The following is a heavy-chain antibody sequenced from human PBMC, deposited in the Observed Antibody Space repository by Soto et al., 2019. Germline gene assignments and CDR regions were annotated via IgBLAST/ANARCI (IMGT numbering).Heavy chain of an antibody. V-gene: IGHV1-3*01. CDR2: INAGNGNT. CDR1: GYTFTSYA. J-gene: IGHJ6*02. CDR3: ARDQSFDRNYYNGIDV. Sequence: ASVKVSCKASGYTFTSYAMHWVRQAPGQRLEWMGWINAGNGNTKYSQKFQGRVTITRDTSASTAYMELRSLRSDDTAVYYCARDQSFDRNYYNGIDVWGHAPTVTAP.